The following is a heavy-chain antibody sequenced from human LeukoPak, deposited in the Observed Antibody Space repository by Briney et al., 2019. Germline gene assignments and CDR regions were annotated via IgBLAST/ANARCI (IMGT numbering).Heavy chain of an antibody. CDR1: GYIFTNYG. V-gene: IGHV1-18*01. CDR2: ISPFNGNT. Sequence: SVKVSCKAAGYIFTNYGFTWVRQAPGQGLEWMGWISPFNGNTNYAQKHQDGVTMTTDNSTSTAYLDVRSLRSGDTAVYYCARGAPAYSSGWYFDLWGQGILVTVSS. J-gene: IGHJ4*02. D-gene: IGHD6-19*01. CDR3: ARGAPAYSSGWYFDL.